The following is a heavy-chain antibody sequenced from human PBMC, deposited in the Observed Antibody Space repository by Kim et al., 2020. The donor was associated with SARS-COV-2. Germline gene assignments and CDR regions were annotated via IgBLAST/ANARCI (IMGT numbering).Heavy chain of an antibody. CDR1: GYIFFDYW. Sequence: GESLKISCKGSGYIFFDYWIGWVRQMPGRGLEWMGIIYPGDSDTRYSPSFQGQVTISADKYINTAYLQWSSLKASDTAMYYCTRRSSGYPYWYFNVWARGTLVTVST. D-gene: IGHD3-22*01. J-gene: IGHJ2*01. CDR2: IYPGDSDT. V-gene: IGHV5-51*01. CDR3: TRRSSGYPYWYFNV.